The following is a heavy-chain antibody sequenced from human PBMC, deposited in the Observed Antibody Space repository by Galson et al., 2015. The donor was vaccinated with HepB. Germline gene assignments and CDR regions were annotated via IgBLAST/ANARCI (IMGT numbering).Heavy chain of an antibody. CDR2: MSYDGNYK. D-gene: IGHD6-19*01. Sequence: SLRLSCATSGFTFSYYGMHWVRRAPGKGLEWVAGMSYDGNYKHYADSVKGRFTISRDNSKNTLYLQMNSLRPDDTAMYYCVKDLGVGAVADRFTSWGQGTLVTVSS. V-gene: IGHV3-30*18. CDR3: VKDLGVGAVADRFTS. CDR1: GFTFSYYG. J-gene: IGHJ5*02.